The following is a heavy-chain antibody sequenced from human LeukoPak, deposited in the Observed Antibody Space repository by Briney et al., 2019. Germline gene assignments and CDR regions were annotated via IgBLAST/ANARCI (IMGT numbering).Heavy chain of an antibody. V-gene: IGHV4-39*07. CDR2: IYHSGST. CDR1: GGSISSSSYY. Sequence: SETLSLTCTVSGGSISSSSYYWGWIRQPPGKGLEWIGEIYHSGSTNYNPSLKSRVTISVDKSKNQFSLKLSSVTAADTAVYYCARDPYCSSTSCSWGGDYWGQGTLVTVSS. D-gene: IGHD2-2*01. CDR3: ARDPYCSSTSCSWGGDY. J-gene: IGHJ4*02.